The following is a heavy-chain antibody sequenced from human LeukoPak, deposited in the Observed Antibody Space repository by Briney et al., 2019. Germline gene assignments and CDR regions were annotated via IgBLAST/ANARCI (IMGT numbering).Heavy chain of an antibody. CDR2: ISRSSSTI. V-gene: IGHV3-48*02. D-gene: IGHD1-26*01. CDR3: AREVGPGSYYNDY. J-gene: IGHJ4*02. Sequence: PGGSLRLSCTASGFTFSSYAMNWVRHAPGKGLQWVSYISRSSSTIYYADSVKGRFTISRDNAKNSLYLQMNSLRDEDTAVYYCAREVGPGSYYNDYWGQGTLVTVSS. CDR1: GFTFSSYA.